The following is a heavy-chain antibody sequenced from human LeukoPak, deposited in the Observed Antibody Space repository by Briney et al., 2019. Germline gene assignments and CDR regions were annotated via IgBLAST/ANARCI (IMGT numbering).Heavy chain of an antibody. CDR1: GGSISSGGYY. CDR3: ARDGPYCGGDCYPLYYFDY. J-gene: IGHJ4*02. D-gene: IGHD2-21*01. CDR2: IYHSGST. Sequence: SETLSLTCTVSGGSISSGGYYWSWIRQPPGKGLEWIGYIYHSGSTYYNPSLKSRVTISVDRSKNQFSLKLSSVTAADTAVYYCARDGPYCGGDCYPLYYFDYWGQGTLVTVSS. V-gene: IGHV4-30-2*01.